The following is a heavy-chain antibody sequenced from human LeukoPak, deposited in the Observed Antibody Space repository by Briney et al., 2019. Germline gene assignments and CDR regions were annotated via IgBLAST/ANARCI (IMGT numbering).Heavy chain of an antibody. J-gene: IGHJ5*02. CDR2: MNPNSGNT. CDR3: AREWSSSSGDNWFDP. Sequence: ASVKVSCKASGYTFTSYDINWVRQATGQGLEWMGWMNPNSGNTGYAQKFQGRGTITRNTSISTAYMELSSLRSEDTAVYYCAREWSSSSGDNWFDPWGQGTLVTVSS. CDR1: GYTFTSYD. D-gene: IGHD6-6*01. V-gene: IGHV1-8*03.